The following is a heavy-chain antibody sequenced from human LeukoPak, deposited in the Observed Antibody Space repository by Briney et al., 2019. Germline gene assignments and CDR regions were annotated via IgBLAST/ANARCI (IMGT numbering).Heavy chain of an antibody. CDR2: IFYSGST. CDR3: AEGIRDGHYFAY. CDR1: GGSISSTTYY. V-gene: IGHV4-39*01. Sequence: SETLSLTCTVSGGSISSTTYYWGWIRQPPGKGLEWIGTIFYSGSTYYNPSLKSRVTISVDTSKYKLPLKLSSVTAAVTAVYYCAEGIRDGHYFAYWGQGTLVTVPS. D-gene: IGHD6-13*01. J-gene: IGHJ4*02.